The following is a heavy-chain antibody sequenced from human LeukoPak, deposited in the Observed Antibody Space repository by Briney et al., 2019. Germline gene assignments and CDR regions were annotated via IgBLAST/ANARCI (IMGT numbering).Heavy chain of an antibody. CDR1: GFTFSSYG. CDR3: AKDVLFSAAGTSSFDY. D-gene: IGHD1-1*01. J-gene: IGHJ4*02. Sequence: GGSLRLSCAASGFTFSSYGMHWVRQAPGKGLEWVAFIRYDGSNKHYADSVKGRFTISRDNSKNTLYLQMNSLRAEDTAVYYCAKDVLFSAAGTSSFDYGGQGPLVTVSS. V-gene: IGHV3-30*02. CDR2: IRYDGSNK.